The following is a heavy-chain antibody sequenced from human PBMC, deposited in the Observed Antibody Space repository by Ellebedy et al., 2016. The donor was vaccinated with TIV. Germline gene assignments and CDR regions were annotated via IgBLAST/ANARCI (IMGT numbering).Heavy chain of an antibody. CDR3: ARGTGRFDP. CDR2: MNPNSGET. J-gene: IGHJ5*02. CDR1: GYTFTTYD. V-gene: IGHV1-8*01. Sequence: AASVKVSCKASGYTFTTYDINWVRQATGQGLEYMGWMNPNSGETDYAQKFQGRVTMTRNTSTSTAYLELSSLRSEDTAVYWCARGTGRFDPWGQGTLVTVSS.